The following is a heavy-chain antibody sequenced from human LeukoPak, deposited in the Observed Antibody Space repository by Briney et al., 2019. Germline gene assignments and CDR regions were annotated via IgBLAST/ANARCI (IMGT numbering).Heavy chain of an antibody. J-gene: IGHJ4*02. CDR2: ISSSSSTI. Sequence: GGSLRLSCAASGFTFSSYSMNWVRQAPGKGLEWVSYISSSSSTIYYADSVKGRFAISRDNAKNSLYLQMNSLRAEDTAVYYCARDSPFLEWLLPDYWGQGTLLTVSS. V-gene: IGHV3-48*01. CDR3: ARDSPFLEWLLPDY. D-gene: IGHD3-3*02. CDR1: GFTFSSYS.